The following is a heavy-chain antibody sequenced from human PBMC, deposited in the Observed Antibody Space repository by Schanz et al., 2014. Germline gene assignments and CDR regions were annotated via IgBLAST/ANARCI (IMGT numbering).Heavy chain of an antibody. V-gene: IGHV1-2*04. Sequence: VQSVHSGTEVQKLGASVKVSCKASGYTFTAYFIHWVRHAPGQGLEWMGRINPNSGTTNYAQKFQGWVTMTRDTSISTAYMELSRLKADDTAVYYCARAFGGYDPAGALDYWGQGTLVTVSS. J-gene: IGHJ4*02. CDR3: ARAFGGYDPAGALDY. CDR1: GYTFTAYF. D-gene: IGHD5-12*01. CDR2: INPNSGTT.